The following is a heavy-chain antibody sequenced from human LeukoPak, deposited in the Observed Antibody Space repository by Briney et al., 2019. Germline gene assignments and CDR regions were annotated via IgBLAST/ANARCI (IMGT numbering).Heavy chain of an antibody. J-gene: IGHJ5*02. CDR2: IYHSGST. D-gene: IGHD2-2*01. Sequence: SETLSLTCAVSGYSISSGYYWGWIRQPPGKGLEWIGSIYHSGSTYYNPSLKSRVTISVDTSKNQFSLKLSSVTAADTAVYYRARGLRLVVPAANNGFDPWGQGTLVTVSS. CDR3: ARGLRLVVPAANNGFDP. CDR1: GYSISSGYY. V-gene: IGHV4-38-2*01.